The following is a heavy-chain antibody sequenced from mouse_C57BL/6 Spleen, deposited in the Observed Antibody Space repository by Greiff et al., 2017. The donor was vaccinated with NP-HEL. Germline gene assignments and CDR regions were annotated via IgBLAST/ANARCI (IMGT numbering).Heavy chain of an antibody. Sequence: VQLQQSGPVLVKPGASVKMSCKASGYTFTDYYMNWVKQSHGKSLEWIGVINPYNGGTSYNQKFKGKATLTVDKSSSTAYMELNSLTSEDSAVYYCARGYSNYEDYWGQGTTLTVSS. CDR3: ARGYSNYEDY. CDR2: INPYNGGT. D-gene: IGHD2-5*01. V-gene: IGHV1-19*01. CDR1: GYTFTDYY. J-gene: IGHJ2*01.